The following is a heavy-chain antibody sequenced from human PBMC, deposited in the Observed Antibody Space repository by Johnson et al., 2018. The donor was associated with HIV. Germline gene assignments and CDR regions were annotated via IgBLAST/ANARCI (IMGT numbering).Heavy chain of an antibody. V-gene: IGHV3-20*04. CDR1: GFNVSSNY. Sequence: VQLVESGGGLVQPGGSLRLSCAASGFNVSSNYMSWVRQAPGKGLELVSGINWNGGSTGYADSVKGRFTISRDNAKNSLYLQMNSLRAGDTAIYYCARGGSSGWSGFLAFDIWGQGTMVTVSS. D-gene: IGHD6-19*01. CDR2: INWNGGST. J-gene: IGHJ3*02. CDR3: ARGGSSGWSGFLAFDI.